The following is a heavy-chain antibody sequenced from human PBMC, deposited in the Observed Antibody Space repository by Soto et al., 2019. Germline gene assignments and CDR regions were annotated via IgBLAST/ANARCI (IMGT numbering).Heavy chain of an antibody. V-gene: IGHV1-69*13. D-gene: IGHD1-26*01. CDR1: GGTFSSYA. J-gene: IGHJ6*02. CDR2: FIPMFGTA. Sequence: GASVKVSCKASGGTFSSYAINWVRQAPGQGLEWMGGFIPMFGTANNAQTFQGRVTLTADESTSTVYMELSSLRSEDTAVYYCASVTMAVGDTPYTKHFYGMDVWGQGTTVTVSS. CDR3: ASVTMAVGDTPYTKHFYGMDV.